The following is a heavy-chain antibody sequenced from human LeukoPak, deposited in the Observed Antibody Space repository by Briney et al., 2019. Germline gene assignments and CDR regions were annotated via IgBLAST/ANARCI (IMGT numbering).Heavy chain of an antibody. CDR3: ARGTSSGWYLDY. CDR2: IYTSGST. D-gene: IGHD6-19*01. CDR1: GGSISSYY. V-gene: IGHV4-4*07. Sequence: SETLSLTCTVSGGSISSYYWSWIRQPAGKGLEWIGRIYTSGSTNYNPSLKSRVTMSVDTSKSQFSLKLSSVTAADTAVYYCARGTSSGWYLDYWGQGTLVTVSS. J-gene: IGHJ4*02.